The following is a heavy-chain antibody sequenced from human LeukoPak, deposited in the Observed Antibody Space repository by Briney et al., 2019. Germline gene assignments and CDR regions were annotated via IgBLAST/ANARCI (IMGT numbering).Heavy chain of an antibody. CDR1: GYTLTELS. CDR2: FDPEDGET. V-gene: IGHV1-24*01. D-gene: IGHD2-15*01. Sequence: ASVKVSCKVSGYTLTELSMHWVRQAPGKGLEWMGGFDPEDGETIYAQKFQGRVTMTEDTSTDTAYMELSSLRSEDTAVYYCATGYCSGGSCYNYYYYGMDVWGQGTTVTVSS. J-gene: IGHJ6*02. CDR3: ATGYCSGGSCYNYYYYGMDV.